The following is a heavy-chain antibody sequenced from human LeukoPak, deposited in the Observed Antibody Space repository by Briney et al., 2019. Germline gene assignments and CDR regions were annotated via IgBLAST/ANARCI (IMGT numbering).Heavy chain of an antibody. CDR3: ARDFDSSGNYYVGGAFDL. D-gene: IGHD3-22*01. Sequence: SVKVSCKASGGTFSTYGISWVRQAPGQGLEWMGGIIPILGSANYALKFQGRVTITADTSTNTVYMDLTSLRSHDTAMYYCARDFDSSGNYYVGGAFDLWGQGTMLTVSS. J-gene: IGHJ3*01. CDR2: IIPILGSA. CDR1: GGTFSTYG. V-gene: IGHV1-69*06.